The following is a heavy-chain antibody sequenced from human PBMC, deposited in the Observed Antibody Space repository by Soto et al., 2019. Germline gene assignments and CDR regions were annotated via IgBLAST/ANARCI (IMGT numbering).Heavy chain of an antibody. CDR2: IWYDGSNK. CDR3: ARAPYNDYVWGSYRSRPRQVDY. V-gene: IGHV3-33*01. CDR1: GFTFSSYG. J-gene: IGHJ4*02. D-gene: IGHD3-16*02. Sequence: QVQLVESGGGVVQPGRSLRLSCAASGFTFSSYGMHWVRQAPGKGLEWVAVIWYDGSNKYYADSVKGRFTISRDNSKNTLYLHMNSLRAEDTAVYYCARAPYNDYVWGSYRSRPRQVDYWGQGTLVTVSS.